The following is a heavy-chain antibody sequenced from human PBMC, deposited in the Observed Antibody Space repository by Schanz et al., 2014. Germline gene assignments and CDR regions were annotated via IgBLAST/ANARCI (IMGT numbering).Heavy chain of an antibody. V-gene: IGHV3-23*01. D-gene: IGHD6-6*01. CDR3: AKGRGGASSEGLDQYYGMDV. J-gene: IGHJ6*02. CDR2: IASGGSHT. CDR1: GFTFSYYS. Sequence: EVQLLESGGGLVQPGGSLRLSCAASGFTFSYYSLNWVRQAPGKGLEWVSTIASGGSHTFYADSVTGRFTISGDNSKNMLYLQMNSLRGEDTAVYFCAKGRGGASSEGLDQYYGMDVWGQGTTVAVSS.